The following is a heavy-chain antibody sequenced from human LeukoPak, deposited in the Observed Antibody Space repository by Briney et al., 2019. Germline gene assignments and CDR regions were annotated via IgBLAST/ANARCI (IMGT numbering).Heavy chain of an antibody. J-gene: IGHJ5*02. V-gene: IGHV1-69*04. CDR3: ARDPGAYSTGYCSGGSCP. Sequence: ASVKVSCKASGGTFSSYAISWVRQAPGQGLEWMGKIIPILGIANYAQKFQGRVTITADKSTSTAYMELSSLRSEDTAVYYCARDPGAYSTGYCSGGSCPWGQGTLVTVSS. CDR2: IIPILGIA. D-gene: IGHD2-15*01. CDR1: GGTFSSYA.